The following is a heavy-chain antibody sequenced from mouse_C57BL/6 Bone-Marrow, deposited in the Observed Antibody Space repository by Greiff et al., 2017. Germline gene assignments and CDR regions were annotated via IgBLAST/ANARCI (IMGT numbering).Heavy chain of an antibody. D-gene: IGHD2-3*01. V-gene: IGHV14-4*01. CDR1: GFNFTDDY. Sequence: EVQLQQSGAELVRPGASVKLSCTASGFNFTDDYMHWVKQRPEQGLEWIGWIDPANGDTEYASKFQGKATITADTSSNTAYLQLSSLTSEDTAVYYCARLSIAMDYWGQGTSVTVSS. CDR3: ARLSIAMDY. J-gene: IGHJ4*01. CDR2: IDPANGDT.